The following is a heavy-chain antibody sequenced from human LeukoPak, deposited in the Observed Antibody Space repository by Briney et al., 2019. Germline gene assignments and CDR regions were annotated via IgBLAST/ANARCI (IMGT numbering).Heavy chain of an antibody. CDR1: GYTFTGYY. CDR3: ARDLELISGGDY. J-gene: IGHJ4*02. V-gene: IGHV1-2*02. Sequence: ASVKVSCKASGYTFTGYYRHWVRQAPGQGLEWMGWINPNSGGTNYAQKFQGRVTMTRDTSISTAYMELSRLRSDDTPVYYCARDLELISGGDYWGQGTLVTVSS. D-gene: IGHD1-7*01. CDR2: INPNSGGT.